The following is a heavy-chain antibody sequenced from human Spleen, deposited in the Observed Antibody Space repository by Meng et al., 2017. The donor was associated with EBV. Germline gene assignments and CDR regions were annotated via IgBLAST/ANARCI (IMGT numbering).Heavy chain of an antibody. CDR1: GFTFSRYS. V-gene: IGHV3-30-3*01. Sequence: QVARVEAGGGVVQPGRDLRLSGTASGFTFSRYSMYWVRQAPGKGLEWVAVISYDGNSKYYADFVKGRFTISRDNSKKSVYLQLNNVTVEDTAIYYCARILRYFDWMRLWGQGTLVTVSS. CDR2: ISYDGNSK. CDR3: ARILRYFDWMRL. D-gene: IGHD3-9*01. J-gene: IGHJ4*02.